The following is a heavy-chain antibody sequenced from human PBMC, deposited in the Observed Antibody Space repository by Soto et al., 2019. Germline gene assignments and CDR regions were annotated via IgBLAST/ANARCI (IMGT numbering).Heavy chain of an antibody. CDR2: IYYSGST. D-gene: IGHD5-18*01. J-gene: IGHJ6*02. CDR1: TRSISIGGYY. V-gene: IGHV4-31*03. CDR3: ASVTNLRNSYGVRYYYGMEV. Sequence: PSETLSPTCTVSTRSISIGGYYCSWIRQHPGKGLEWIGYIYYSGSTYYNPSLKSGVTISVDTSKNQFSLKLSSVTAADTAVYYCASVTNLRNSYGVRYYYGMEVWGQGTTVTVSS.